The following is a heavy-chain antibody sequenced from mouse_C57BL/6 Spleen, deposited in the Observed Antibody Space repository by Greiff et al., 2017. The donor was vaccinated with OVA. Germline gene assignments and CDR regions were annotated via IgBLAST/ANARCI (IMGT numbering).Heavy chain of an antibody. CDR1: GYTFTSYW. J-gene: IGHJ3*01. CDR3: ARKVYGSPWFAY. CDR2: IYPGSGST. D-gene: IGHD1-1*01. Sequence: QVQLQQPGAELVKPGASVKMSCKASGYTFTSYWITWVKQRPGQGLEWIGDIYPGSGSTNYNEKFKSKATLTVDTSSSTAYMQLSSLTSEDSAVYYCARKVYGSPWFAYWGQGTLVTVSA. V-gene: IGHV1-55*01.